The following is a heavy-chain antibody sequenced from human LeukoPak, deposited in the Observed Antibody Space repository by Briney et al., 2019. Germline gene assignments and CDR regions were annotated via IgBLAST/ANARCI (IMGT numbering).Heavy chain of an antibody. CDR3: AREGSSYIGGAFDI. CDR1: GGSISSYY. Sequence: SETLSLTCTVSGGSISSYYWSWIRQPPRKGLEWIGYIYYSGSTNYNPSLKSRVTISVDTSKNQFSLKLSSVTAADTAVYYCAREGSSYIGGAFDIWGQGTMVTVSS. J-gene: IGHJ3*02. CDR2: IYYSGST. V-gene: IGHV4-59*01. D-gene: IGHD1-26*01.